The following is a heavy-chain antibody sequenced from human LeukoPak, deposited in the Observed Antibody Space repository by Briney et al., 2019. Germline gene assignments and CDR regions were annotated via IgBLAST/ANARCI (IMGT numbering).Heavy chain of an antibody. CDR1: GFTFSSYA. V-gene: IGHV3-30*04. CDR3: ARASVRGAHKTYNWFDP. CDR2: ISYDGSNK. J-gene: IGHJ5*02. D-gene: IGHD3-10*01. Sequence: GRSLRLSCAASGFTFSSYAMHWVRQAPGKGLEWVAVISYDGSNKYYADSVKGRFTISRDNSKTTLYLQMNSLRAEDTAVYYCARASVRGAHKTYNWFDPWGQGTLVTVSS.